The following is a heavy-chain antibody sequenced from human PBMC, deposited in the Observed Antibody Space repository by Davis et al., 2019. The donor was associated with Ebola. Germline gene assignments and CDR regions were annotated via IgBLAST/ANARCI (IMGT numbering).Heavy chain of an antibody. V-gene: IGHV3-23*01. CDR2: ISGSGGST. D-gene: IGHD3-9*01. CDR1: GFTFSSYA. J-gene: IGHJ4*02. Sequence: GESLKISCAASGFTFSSYAMSLVRQAPGKGLEWVSAISGSGGSTYYADSVKGRFTISRDNSKNTLYLQMNSLRAEDTAVYYCAKDARYFDSNFDYWGQGTLVTVSS. CDR3: AKDARYFDSNFDY.